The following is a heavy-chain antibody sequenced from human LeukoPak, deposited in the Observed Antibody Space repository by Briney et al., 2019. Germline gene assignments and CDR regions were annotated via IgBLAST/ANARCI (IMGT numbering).Heavy chain of an antibody. Sequence: ASETLSLTGTVSGGSISSYYWSWIRQPPGKGLEWIGYIYYSGSTNYNPSLKSRVTISVDTSKNQFSLKLSSVTAADTAVYYCARVSYYDSSGYNWFDPWGQGTLVTVSS. CDR3: ARVSYYDSSGYNWFDP. CDR1: GGSISSYY. V-gene: IGHV4-59*01. D-gene: IGHD3-22*01. CDR2: IYYSGST. J-gene: IGHJ5*02.